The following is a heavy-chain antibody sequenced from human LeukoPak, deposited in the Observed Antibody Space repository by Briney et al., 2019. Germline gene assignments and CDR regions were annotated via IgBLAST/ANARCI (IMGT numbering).Heavy chain of an antibody. CDR1: GFTLNSYA. CDR2: VSGSGGST. V-gene: IGHV3-23*01. J-gene: IGHJ3*02. D-gene: IGHD3-10*01. Sequence: PGGSLRLSCAASGFTLNSYAMSWVRQAPGKGLEWVSVVSGSGGSTYYADSVKGRFTISRDNSKNTLYLQMNSLTAEDTAVYYCATDRGHAFDIWGQGTMVTVS. CDR3: ATDRGHAFDI.